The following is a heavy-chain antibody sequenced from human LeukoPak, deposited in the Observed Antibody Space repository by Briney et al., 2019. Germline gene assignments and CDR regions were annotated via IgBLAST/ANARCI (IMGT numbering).Heavy chain of an antibody. CDR1: GFTFCSYS. Sequence: PGGSLRLSCAASGFTFCSYSMNWVRQARGKGLEWLSYISGSSSTIYYADSVKGRFTIPRDNAKNSLYLQMNSLRAEDTAVYYCARESLGYCSGSTCYYFYMDFWGKGTTVTVSS. V-gene: IGHV3-48*04. J-gene: IGHJ6*03. CDR2: ISGSSSTI. D-gene: IGHD2-15*01. CDR3: ARESLGYCSGSTCYYFYMDF.